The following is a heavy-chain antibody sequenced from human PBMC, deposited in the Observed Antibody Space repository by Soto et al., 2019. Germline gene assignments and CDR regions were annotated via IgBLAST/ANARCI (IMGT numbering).Heavy chain of an antibody. Sequence: QPGGSLRLSCAASGFTFSSYGMHWVRQAPGKGLEWVAVIWYDGSNKYYADSVKGRFTISRDNSKNTLYLQMNSLRAEDTAVYYCARDLIQLWLQGDYYYGMDVWGQGTTVTVSS. CDR3: ARDLIQLWLQGDYYYGMDV. CDR2: IWYDGSNK. CDR1: GFTFSSYG. D-gene: IGHD5-18*01. J-gene: IGHJ6*02. V-gene: IGHV3-33*01.